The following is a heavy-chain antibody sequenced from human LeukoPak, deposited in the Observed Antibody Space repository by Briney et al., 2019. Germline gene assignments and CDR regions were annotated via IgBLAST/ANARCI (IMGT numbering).Heavy chain of an antibody. D-gene: IGHD2-8*02. CDR3: GNAWSSPNNHV. V-gene: IGHV4-39*07. Sequence: PSETLSLTCTVSGFTINKIQSYWDWLRQPPGKGLVWIGTGYCSRTSFYNPSLDGRAIIVVDTPRNQFSLRLSSDTAADPAVSFCGNAWSSPNNHVWDSGTTVIVS. CDR2: GYCSRTS. J-gene: IGHJ6*02. CDR1: GFTINKIQSY.